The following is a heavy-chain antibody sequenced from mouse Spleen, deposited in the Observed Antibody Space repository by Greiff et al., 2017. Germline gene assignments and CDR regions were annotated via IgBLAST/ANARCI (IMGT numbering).Heavy chain of an antibody. V-gene: IGHV1-74*01. CDR3: AMKGGVRRGAAY. Sequence: QVQLQQPGAELVKPGASVKVSCKASGYSFTSYWMYWVKQRPGQGLEWIGRIHPSDGDTNYNQKFKGKATLTVYKSSRTAYMQLSSLTSEDSAVYYGAMKGGVRRGAAYGGQGTLVTVSA. CDR1: GYSFTSYW. D-gene: IGHD2-14*01. CDR2: IHPSDGDT. J-gene: IGHJ3*01.